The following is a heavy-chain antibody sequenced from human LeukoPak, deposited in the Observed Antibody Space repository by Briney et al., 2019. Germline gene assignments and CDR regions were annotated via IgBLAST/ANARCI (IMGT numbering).Heavy chain of an antibody. D-gene: IGHD3-10*01. V-gene: IGHV3-33*01. CDR3: AREPAPLWFGDQQPFDY. CDR1: GFTFSSYG. Sequence: PGGSLRLSCAASGFTFSSYGMHWVRQAPGKGLEWVAVIWYDGSNKYYADSVKGRFTISRDIFKNTLYLQMNSLRAEDTAVYYCAREPAPLWFGDQQPFDYWGQGTLVTVSS. J-gene: IGHJ4*02. CDR2: IWYDGSNK.